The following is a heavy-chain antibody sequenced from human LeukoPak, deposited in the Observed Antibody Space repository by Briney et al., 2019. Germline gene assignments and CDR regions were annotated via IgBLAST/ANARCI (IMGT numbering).Heavy chain of an antibody. CDR2: IYNGGNT. V-gene: IGHV4-61*10. CDR1: GGSFSSGSYY. CDR3: ARATPYDFWSGTKGSWFDP. Sequence: SETLSLTCTVSGGSFSSGSYYWSWVRQSAGKGLEWIGRIYIYNGGNTAYNPSLKSRVTISVDTSKNQFSLKLSSVTAADTAVYYCARATPYDFWSGTKGSWFDPWGQGTLVTVSS. J-gene: IGHJ5*02. D-gene: IGHD3-3*01.